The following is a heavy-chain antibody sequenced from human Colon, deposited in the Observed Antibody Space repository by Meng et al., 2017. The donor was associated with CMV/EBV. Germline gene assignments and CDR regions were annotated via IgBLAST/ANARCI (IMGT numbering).Heavy chain of an antibody. CDR3: ATGSGDFDL. V-gene: IGHV4-4*07. J-gene: IGHJ4*02. CDR2: IKSDGNT. D-gene: IGHD1-26*01. Sequence: HVQLEESGTGLVKPSETLSLTCPVSGGSITSCYWSWNRQSAGMRLEWIGRIKSDGNTYYNPSLKSRVTVSQDTSKNQISLRLRYVTAADTAVYYCATGSGDFDLWGQGTLVTVSS. CDR1: GGSITSCY.